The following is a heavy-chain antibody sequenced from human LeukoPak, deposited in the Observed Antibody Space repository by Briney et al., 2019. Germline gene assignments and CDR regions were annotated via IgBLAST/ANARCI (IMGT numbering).Heavy chain of an antibody. CDR3: ARGSYGADY. V-gene: IGHV4-59*01. J-gene: IGHJ4*02. Sequence: PSGTLSLTCTVSGGSISSYFWSWIRQPPGKGLEWIGYIYYSGSTNYNPSLKSRVTISVDTSKNQFSLKLTSVTAADTAVYYCARGSYGADYWGQGTLVTVSS. D-gene: IGHD3-10*01. CDR1: GGSISSYF. CDR2: IYYSGST.